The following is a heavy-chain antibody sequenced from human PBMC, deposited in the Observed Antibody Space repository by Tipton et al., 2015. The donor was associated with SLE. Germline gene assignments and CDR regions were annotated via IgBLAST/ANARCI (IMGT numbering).Heavy chain of an antibody. J-gene: IGHJ6*03. CDR1: GGSISSYY. CDR2: ISHSRTT. V-gene: IGHV4-34*01. Sequence: TLSLTCTVSGGSISSYYWSWVRQSPGKGLEWIGEISHSRTTNYNPSLKSRVSMSLDTSTNQFSLRLSSVTAADTAVYYCARGVAGYFFYCYLDVWGKGPTVTIPS. CDR3: ARGVAGYFFYCYLDV.